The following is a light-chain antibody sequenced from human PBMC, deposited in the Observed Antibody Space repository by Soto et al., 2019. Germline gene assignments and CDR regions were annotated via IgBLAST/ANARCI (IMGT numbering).Light chain of an antibody. J-gene: IGLJ2*01. Sequence: QSALTQPASVSGSPGQSITISCSGTSNDVGGYDYVSWYQQHPGKAPKLVIYEVSNRPSWVSNRFSGSKSGNTASLTISGLQPEDEADYYCISYTSSSTLVFGGGIKLTVL. V-gene: IGLV2-14*01. CDR1: SNDVGGYDY. CDR2: EVS. CDR3: ISYTSSSTLV.